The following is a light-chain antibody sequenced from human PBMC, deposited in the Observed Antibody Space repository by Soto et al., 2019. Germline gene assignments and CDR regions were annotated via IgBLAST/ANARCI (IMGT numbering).Light chain of an antibody. V-gene: IGKV1-39*01. CDR3: KQSYSTRK. CDR1: QGISTY. Sequence: DIQITHSPSSLSASVGDRVTSTCRASQGISTYLNWYLQKPGKAPKLLIYAASSLQSGVPSRFSGSGSETDFTLTISSLQPEDFATYSCKQSYSTRKFGQGNTGDIK. CDR2: AAS. J-gene: IGKJ1*01.